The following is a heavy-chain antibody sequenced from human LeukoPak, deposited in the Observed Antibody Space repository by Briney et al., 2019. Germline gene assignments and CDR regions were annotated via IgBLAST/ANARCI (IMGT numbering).Heavy chain of an antibody. CDR1: GFTVSSNY. J-gene: IGHJ3*02. D-gene: IGHD1-14*01. CDR3: AREKAFGTPLWI. CDR2: LYSSGST. Sequence: PGGSLRLSCVASGFTVSSNYMNWVRQAPGKGLEWVAVLYSSGSTRYAESVKGRFTISRDNSKNTLYLQMNSLRAEDTAVYYCAREKAFGTPLWIWGQGTMVTVSS. V-gene: IGHV3-66*03.